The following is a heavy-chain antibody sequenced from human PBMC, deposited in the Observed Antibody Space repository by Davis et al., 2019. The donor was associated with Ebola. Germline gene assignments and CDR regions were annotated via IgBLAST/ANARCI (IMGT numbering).Heavy chain of an antibody. Sequence: SVKVSCKTSGGTFTNYAVNWVRQAPGQGLEWMGRIIPVVDTKDYAQKFQGRVTLTADKATNTAYMELSSLRSEDTAVYFCARGGVAYSDLDYWGQGTLVAVSS. CDR1: GGTFTNYA. V-gene: IGHV1-69*04. CDR2: IIPVVDTK. J-gene: IGHJ4*02. D-gene: IGHD2-21*01. CDR3: ARGGVAYSDLDY.